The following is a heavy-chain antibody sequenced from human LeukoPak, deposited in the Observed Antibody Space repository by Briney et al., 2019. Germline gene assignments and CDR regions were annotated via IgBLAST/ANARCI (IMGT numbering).Heavy chain of an antibody. CDR1: GGSLSGYH. CDR3: AIHIVLVPAAKKKNWFDP. Sequence: PSETLSLTCAVYGGSLSGYHWSWIRQPPGKGLEWIGEINHSGSTNYNPSLKSRVTISVDTSKNQFSLKLSSVTAADTAVYYCAIHIVLVPAAKKKNWFDPWGQGTLVTVSS. CDR2: INHSGST. J-gene: IGHJ5*02. D-gene: IGHD2-2*01. V-gene: IGHV4-34*01.